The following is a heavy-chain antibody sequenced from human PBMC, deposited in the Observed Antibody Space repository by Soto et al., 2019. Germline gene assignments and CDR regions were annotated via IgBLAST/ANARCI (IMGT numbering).Heavy chain of an antibody. V-gene: IGHV1-69*13. CDR2: IIPIFGTA. CDR3: ASEYYYDSSGYYFLAYFDY. J-gene: IGHJ4*02. Sequence: SVKVSCKASGGTFSSYAISWVRQAPGQELEWTGGIIPIFGTANYAQKFQGKVTITADESTSTAYMELSSLRSEDTAVYYCASEYYYDSSGYYFLAYFDYWGQGTLVTSPQ. CDR1: GGTFSSYA. D-gene: IGHD3-22*01.